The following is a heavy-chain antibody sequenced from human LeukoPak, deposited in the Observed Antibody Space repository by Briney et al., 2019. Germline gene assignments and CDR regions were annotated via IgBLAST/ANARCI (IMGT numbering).Heavy chain of an antibody. J-gene: IGHJ5*02. CDR3: ARLTGYSSSWYSLGWFDP. Sequence: QPGGSLRLSCAASGFTVSSNYMSWVRQAPGKGLEWVSVIYSGGSTYYADSVKGRFTISRDNSKNTLYLQMNSLRAEDTAVYYCARLTGYSSSWYSLGWFDPWGQGTLVTVSS. CDR1: GFTVSSNY. D-gene: IGHD6-13*01. V-gene: IGHV3-66*04. CDR2: IYSGGST.